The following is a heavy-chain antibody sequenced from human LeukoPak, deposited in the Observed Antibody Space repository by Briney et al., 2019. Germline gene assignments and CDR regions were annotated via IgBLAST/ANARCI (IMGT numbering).Heavy chain of an antibody. J-gene: IGHJ4*02. CDR3: TRGYNRASYFDY. D-gene: IGHD1-14*01. CDR1: GGSFSGYY. Sequence: SETLSLTCAVYGGSFSGYYWRWMRQPPGKGVEWIGDINHRGNTNYHPSLSSRVTISVDTSKTQPSLKLRSVPAAATAVYYCTRGYNRASYFDYWGQGTLVTVSS. CDR2: INHRGNT. V-gene: IGHV4-34*01.